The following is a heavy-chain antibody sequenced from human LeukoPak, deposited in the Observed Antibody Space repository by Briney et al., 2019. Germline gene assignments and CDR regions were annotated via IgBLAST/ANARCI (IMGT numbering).Heavy chain of an antibody. J-gene: IGHJ4*02. CDR1: GFTFTSYG. CDR3: AKDPRNYYDSSDYYRYFDY. CDR2: IRYDGSNK. Sequence: GGSLRLSCAAYGFTFTSYGMHWVRQAPGKGLEWVSFIRYDGSNKYYADSVRGRFTISRDNSKNTLYLQRNSLRAEDTAVYYCAKDPRNYYDSSDYYRYFDYWGQGTLVTVSS. V-gene: IGHV3-30*02. D-gene: IGHD3-22*01.